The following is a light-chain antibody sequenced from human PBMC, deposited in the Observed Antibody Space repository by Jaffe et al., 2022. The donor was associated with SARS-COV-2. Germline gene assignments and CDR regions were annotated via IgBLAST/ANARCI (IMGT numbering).Light chain of an antibody. Sequence: QSALTQPASVSGSPGQSITISCTGTYNDIGTFNLVSWYQQHPGDAPKLLIYEDNKRPSGVSDRFSVSRSANTASLTISGLQAEDEADYYCCSYAATSTLMFGGGTKVTVL. CDR2: EDN. CDR3: CSYAATSTLM. CDR1: YNDIGTFNL. J-gene: IGLJ3*02. V-gene: IGLV2-23*01.